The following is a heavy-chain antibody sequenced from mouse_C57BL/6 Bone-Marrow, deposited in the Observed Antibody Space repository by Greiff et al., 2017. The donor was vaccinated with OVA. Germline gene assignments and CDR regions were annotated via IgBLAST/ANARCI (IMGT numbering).Heavy chain of an antibody. CDR2: ISYDGSN. CDR1: GYSITSGYY. J-gene: IGHJ1*03. D-gene: IGHD1-1*01. Sequence: EVKLMESGPGLVKPSQSLSLTCSVTGYSITSGYYWNWIRQFPGNKLEWMGYISYDGSNNYNPSLKNRISITRDTSKNQFFLKLNSVTTEDTATYYCAMRYYGSSYVYFDVWGTGTTVTVSS. CDR3: AMRYYGSSYVYFDV. V-gene: IGHV3-6*01.